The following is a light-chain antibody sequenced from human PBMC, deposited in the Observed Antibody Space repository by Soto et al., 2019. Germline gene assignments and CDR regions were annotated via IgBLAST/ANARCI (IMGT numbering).Light chain of an antibody. V-gene: IGLV2-14*02. Sequence: QSALTQPASVSGSPGQSITISCTGTRSDVGNYNLVSWYQQRPGKAPKLMIYEGSKRPSGVSNRFSGSKSGNTASLTISGLQAEDEADYYCSSYTRTTTLVVFGTGTKVTVL. CDR2: EGS. J-gene: IGLJ1*01. CDR3: SSYTRTTTLVV. CDR1: RSDVGNYNL.